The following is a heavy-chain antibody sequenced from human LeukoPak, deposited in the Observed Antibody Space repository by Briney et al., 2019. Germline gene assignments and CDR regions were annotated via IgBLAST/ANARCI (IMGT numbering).Heavy chain of an antibody. J-gene: IGHJ6*03. D-gene: IGHD3-10*01. CDR2: INHSGST. V-gene: IGHV4-34*01. CDR1: GGSFSGYY. CDR3: ARLYASGSYAQYYYYMDV. Sequence: SETLSLTCAVYGGSFSGYYWSWIRQPPGKGLEWIGEINHSGSTNYNPSLKSRVTISVDTSKNQFSLKLSSVTAADTAVYFCARLYASGSYAQYYYYMDVWGKGTTVTVS.